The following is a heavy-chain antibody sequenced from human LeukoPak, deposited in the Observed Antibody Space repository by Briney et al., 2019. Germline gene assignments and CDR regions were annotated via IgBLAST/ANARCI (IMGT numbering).Heavy chain of an antibody. Sequence: GGSLRLSCAASGFTFSSYSMNWVRQAPGKGLEWVAVISYDGSNKYYADSVKGRFTISRDNSKNTLYLQMNSLRAEDTAVYYCARDWGIAVAGPMYYFDYWGQGTLVTVSS. CDR2: ISYDGSNK. J-gene: IGHJ4*02. V-gene: IGHV3-30*03. CDR3: ARDWGIAVAGPMYYFDY. D-gene: IGHD6-19*01. CDR1: GFTFSSYS.